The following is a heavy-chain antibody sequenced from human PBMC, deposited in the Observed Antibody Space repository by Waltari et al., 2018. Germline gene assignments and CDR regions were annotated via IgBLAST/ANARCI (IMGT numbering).Heavy chain of an antibody. Sequence: QLQLQESGPGLLRPSETLSLTCTAAAGSISSTTDSWGWIRQPPGKGLEWIGSSHHTGGPYYNPSRKTRVTRSADAARQNLSRKRRAVTAADTALYYCARSVAARRINWFDPWGQGTLVTVSS. CDR2: SHHTGGP. V-gene: IGHV4-39*02. D-gene: IGHD6-6*01. CDR1: AGSISSTTDS. J-gene: IGHJ5*02. CDR3: ARSVAARRINWFDP.